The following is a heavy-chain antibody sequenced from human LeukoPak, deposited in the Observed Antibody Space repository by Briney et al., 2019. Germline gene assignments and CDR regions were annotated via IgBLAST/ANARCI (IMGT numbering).Heavy chain of an antibody. Sequence: PSETLSLTCAVYGGSFSGYYWSWIRQPPGKGLEWIGEINHSGGTNYNPSLKSRVTISVDTSKNQFSLNLSSVTAADTAVYYCARGHYDFWSGYPLMGESSGMDVWGQGTTVTVSS. J-gene: IGHJ6*02. D-gene: IGHD3-3*01. CDR1: GGSFSGYY. CDR2: INHSGGT. CDR3: ARGHYDFWSGYPLMGESSGMDV. V-gene: IGHV4-34*01.